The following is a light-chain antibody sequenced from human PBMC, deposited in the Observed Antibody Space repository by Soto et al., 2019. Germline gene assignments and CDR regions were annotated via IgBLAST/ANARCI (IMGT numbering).Light chain of an antibody. CDR3: QQSDSAPHT. Sequence: DIQMTQSPSSLSASVGDRVSITCRASQNINIYLNWYQQKPGKAPNLLIYGASTLQSGVPSRFSGSGSGTDFTHTISSLQPEDFAIYFCQQSDSAPHTFGQGTKLEI. CDR2: GAS. J-gene: IGKJ2*01. V-gene: IGKV1-39*01. CDR1: QNINIY.